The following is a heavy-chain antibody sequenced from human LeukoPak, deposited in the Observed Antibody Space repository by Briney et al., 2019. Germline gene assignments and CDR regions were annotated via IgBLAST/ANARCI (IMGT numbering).Heavy chain of an antibody. CDR2: ISSSSSTI. Sequence: PGGSLRLSCAASGFTFSSYSMSWVRQAPGKGLEWVSYISSSSSTIYYADSVKGRFTISRDNAKNSLYLQMNSLRAEDTAVYYCARGTGYELDYWGQGTLVTVSS. CDR3: ARGTGYELDY. CDR1: GFTFSSYS. J-gene: IGHJ4*02. V-gene: IGHV3-48*01. D-gene: IGHD3-16*01.